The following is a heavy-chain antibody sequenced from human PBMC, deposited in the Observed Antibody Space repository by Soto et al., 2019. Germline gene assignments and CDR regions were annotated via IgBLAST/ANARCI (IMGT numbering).Heavy chain of an antibody. Sequence: GASVKVSCKASGVTFSSYAISWVRQAPGQGLEWMGGIIPIFGTANYAQKFQGRVTITADESTSTAYMELSSLRSEDTAVYYCASLPGYCSSTSCYRDAFDIWGQGTMVTVSS. J-gene: IGHJ3*02. CDR1: GVTFSSYA. CDR3: ASLPGYCSSTSCYRDAFDI. V-gene: IGHV1-69*13. CDR2: IIPIFGTA. D-gene: IGHD2-2*03.